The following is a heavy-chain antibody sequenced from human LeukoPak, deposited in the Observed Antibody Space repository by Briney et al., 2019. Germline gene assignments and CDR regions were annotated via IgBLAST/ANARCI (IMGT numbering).Heavy chain of an antibody. CDR3: ARVGSMITFGGVGFDY. CDR2: IYYSGST. J-gene: IGHJ4*02. Sequence: SETLSLTCTVAGGSISSGGYYWSCIRQHPGKGLECIGYIYYSGSTYYNPSLKSRVTISVDTSKNQFSLKLSSVTAADTAVYYCARVGSMITFGGVGFDYWGQGTLVTVSS. CDR1: GGSISSGGYY. V-gene: IGHV4-31*03. D-gene: IGHD3-16*01.